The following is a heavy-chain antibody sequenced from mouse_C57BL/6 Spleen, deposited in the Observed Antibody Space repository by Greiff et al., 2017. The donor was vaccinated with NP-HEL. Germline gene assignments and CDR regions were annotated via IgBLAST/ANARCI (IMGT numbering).Heavy chain of an antibody. CDR1: GYTFTSYW. CDR2: IDPSDSYT. D-gene: IGHD2-5*01. V-gene: IGHV1-59*01. CDR3: ARGYYSNPTDY. J-gene: IGHJ4*01. Sequence: QVQLQQPGAELVRPGTSVKLSCKASGYTFTSYWMHWVKQRPGQGLEWIGVIDPSDSYTNYNQKFKGKATLTVDTSSSTAYMQLSSLTSEDSAVYYCARGYYSNPTDYWGQGTSVTVSS.